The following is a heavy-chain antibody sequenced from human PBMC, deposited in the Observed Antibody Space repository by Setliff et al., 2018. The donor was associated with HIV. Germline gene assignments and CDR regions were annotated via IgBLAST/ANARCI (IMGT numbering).Heavy chain of an antibody. V-gene: IGHV1-69*13. Sequence: SVMVSCKSSGGTFSRHTISWVRQAPGQGLEWMGGIIPIFGTTNYAQNFQGRVSITADASTSTAFMELSSLRSEDTAVYYCARDNYYDSSGAIGYWGRGTLVTVSS. CDR2: IIPIFGTT. D-gene: IGHD3-22*01. CDR3: ARDNYYDSSGAIGY. CDR1: GGTFSRHT. J-gene: IGHJ4*02.